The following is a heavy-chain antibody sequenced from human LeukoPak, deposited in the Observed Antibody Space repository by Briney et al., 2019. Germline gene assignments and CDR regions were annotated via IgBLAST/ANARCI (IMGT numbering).Heavy chain of an antibody. CDR2: IYSTTTYI. Sequence: GGSLRLSCAASGFTVSDNYMSWVRQAPGKGLEWVSSIYSTTTYIYYADSVKGRFTISRDNAENSLYLQMNSLRAEDTAVYYCARDQFIHAFDIWGQGTMVTVSS. CDR1: GFTVSDNY. J-gene: IGHJ3*02. CDR3: ARDQFIHAFDI. V-gene: IGHV3-21*01. D-gene: IGHD5-24*01.